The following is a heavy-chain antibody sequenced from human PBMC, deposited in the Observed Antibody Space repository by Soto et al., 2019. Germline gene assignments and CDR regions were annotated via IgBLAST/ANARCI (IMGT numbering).Heavy chain of an antibody. J-gene: IGHJ6*02. CDR3: ARDAAYNDFWGGVMELYSYNMDV. CDR1: GYNFANYG. CDR2: ISAHNGET. Sequence: QVQLVQSEAEVKKPGASLKVSCRASGYNFANYGISWVRQAPGQGLEWMGWISAHNGETKYAQKVQSRVTMTADTSKSTAYIEMWSLRSDDTAVYYCARDAAYNDFWGGVMELYSYNMDVWGQGTTVTV. D-gene: IGHD3-3*01. V-gene: IGHV1-18*01.